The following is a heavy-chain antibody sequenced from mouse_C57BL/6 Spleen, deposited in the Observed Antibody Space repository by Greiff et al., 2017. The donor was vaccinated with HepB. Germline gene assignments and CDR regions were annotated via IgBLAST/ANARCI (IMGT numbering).Heavy chain of an antibody. CDR3: ARNYGNYDFDY. CDR2: ISGGGGNT. V-gene: IGHV5-9*01. J-gene: IGHJ2*01. CDR1: GFTFSSYT. Sequence: EVKLVESGGGLVKPGGSLKLSCAASGFTFSSYTMSWVRQTPEKRLEWVATISGGGGNTYYPDSVKGRFTISRDNAKNTLYLQMSSLRSEDTALYYCARNYGNYDFDYWGQGTTLTVSS. D-gene: IGHD2-1*01.